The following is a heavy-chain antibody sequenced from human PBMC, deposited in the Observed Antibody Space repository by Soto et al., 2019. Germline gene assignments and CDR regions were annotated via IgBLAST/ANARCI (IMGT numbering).Heavy chain of an antibody. CDR1: AFTSSSHC. Sequence: GXSLELSWAASAFTSSSHCIPWFAQAPGKRLLWVSRIDSAGRTTTYGDSVKGRFTISRDNAKNTLYLQMNGLRPEDTALYYCARWFTGGNFDYFDFWGQGTQVTVSS. CDR3: ARWFTGGNFDYFDF. V-gene: IGHV3-74*01. D-gene: IGHD2-21*02. CDR2: IDSAGRTT. J-gene: IGHJ4*02.